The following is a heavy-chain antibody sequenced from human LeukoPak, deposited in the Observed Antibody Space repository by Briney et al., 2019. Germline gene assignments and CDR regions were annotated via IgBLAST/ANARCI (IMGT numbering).Heavy chain of an antibody. D-gene: IGHD3-3*01. J-gene: IGHJ6*03. Sequence: ASVKVSCKVSGYTLTELSMHWVRQAPGKGLEWMGGFDPEDGETIYAQKSQGRVTMTEDTSTDTAYMELSSLRSEDTAVYYCATIKVLRFLEWSDYYYYYYMDVWGKGTTVTVSS. V-gene: IGHV1-24*01. CDR2: FDPEDGET. CDR1: GYTLTELS. CDR3: ATIKVLRFLEWSDYYYYYYMDV.